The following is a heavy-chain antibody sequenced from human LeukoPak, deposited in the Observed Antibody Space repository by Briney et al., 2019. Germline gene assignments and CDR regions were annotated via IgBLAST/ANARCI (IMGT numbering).Heavy chain of an antibody. CDR3: ARAQWLLDGYYFDY. D-gene: IGHD6-19*01. CDR1: GGSISISSSY. CDR2: FYYSGSI. V-gene: IGHV4-61*05. J-gene: IGHJ4*02. Sequence: SETLSLTCSVSGGSISISSSYWTWIRQPPGKGLEWIGYFYYSGSINYSPSLRSRVTISGDTSKNQFSLKLTFVTAADTAVYYCARAQWLLDGYYFDYWGQGALVSVSS.